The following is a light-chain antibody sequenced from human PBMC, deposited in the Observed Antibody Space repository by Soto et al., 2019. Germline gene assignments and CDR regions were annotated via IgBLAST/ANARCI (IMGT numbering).Light chain of an antibody. CDR1: QSVNNY. Sequence: ALTQSPATLSLSLGERVTLSCRASQSVNNYLTWYQQKPGQAPRLLIYDASNRATDIPARFSGSGSRTDFTLTISSLEPEDFAVYYCQQRYTCPWTFGQGTKLEIK. CDR3: QQRYTCPWT. V-gene: IGKV3-11*01. CDR2: DAS. J-gene: IGKJ2*02.